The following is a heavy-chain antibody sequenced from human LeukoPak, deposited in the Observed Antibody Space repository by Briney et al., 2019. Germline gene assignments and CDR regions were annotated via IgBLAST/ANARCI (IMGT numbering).Heavy chain of an antibody. CDR3: ARHRWVTAAWYFDL. V-gene: IGHV4-59*08. Sequence: SETLSLTCTVSGDSFSTYFWSWIRQPPGKGLEWIGNFYYSGSTNYNPSLRSRVTISGDTSKNQFSLKLTPVTAADTAVYYCARHRWVTAAWYFDLWGRGTLVTVFS. D-gene: IGHD2-21*02. J-gene: IGHJ2*01. CDR1: GDSFSTYF. CDR2: FYYSGST.